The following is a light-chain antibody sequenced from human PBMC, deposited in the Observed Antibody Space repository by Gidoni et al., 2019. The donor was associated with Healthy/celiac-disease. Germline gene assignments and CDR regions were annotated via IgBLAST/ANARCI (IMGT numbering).Light chain of an antibody. CDR1: QSVSSSY. J-gene: IGKJ2*01. CDR2: VAS. V-gene: IGKV3-20*01. CDR3: QQYGSFPST. Sequence: ELVLTQSPGTLSLSPGERATLSCRASQSVSSSYLAWYQQKPGQAPRLLIYVASSRATGIPARFSGSGSGTDFTLTISCLESEDFAVYYCQQYGSFPSTFGQGTKLEIK.